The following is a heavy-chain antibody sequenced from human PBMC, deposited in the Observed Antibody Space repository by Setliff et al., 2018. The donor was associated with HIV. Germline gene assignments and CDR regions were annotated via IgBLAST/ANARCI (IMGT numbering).Heavy chain of an antibody. CDR3: AKARGLATVPSYYYYMDV. J-gene: IGHJ6*03. CDR2: IKSKTDGGTT. D-gene: IGHD2-2*01. Sequence: GGSLRLSCAASGFTFSNAWLSWVRQAPGKGLEWVGRIKSKTDGGTTDYAAPVKGRFTISRDDSKNTLYLQMNSLRAEDTAVYYCAKARGLATVPSYYYYMDVWGKGTTVTVSS. CDR1: GFTFSNAW. V-gene: IGHV3-15*01.